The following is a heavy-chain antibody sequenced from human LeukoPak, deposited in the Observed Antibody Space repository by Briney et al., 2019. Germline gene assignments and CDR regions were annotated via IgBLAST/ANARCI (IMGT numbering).Heavy chain of an antibody. Sequence: SETLSLTCTVSGGSISNTSYYWGWIRQPPGKGLEWIGSIYYSGTTYYNPSLKSRVTISVDTSKNQFSLKLSSVTAADTAVYYCARRTDRGRGYSYGPKVNNWFDPWGQGTLVTVSS. CDR1: GGSISNTSYY. D-gene: IGHD5-18*01. CDR2: IYYSGTT. J-gene: IGHJ5*02. CDR3: ARRTDRGRGYSYGPKVNNWFDP. V-gene: IGHV4-39*07.